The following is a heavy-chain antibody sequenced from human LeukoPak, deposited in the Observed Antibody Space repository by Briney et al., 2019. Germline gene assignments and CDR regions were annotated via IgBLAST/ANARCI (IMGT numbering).Heavy chain of an antibody. J-gene: IGHJ4*02. V-gene: IGHV3-23*01. CDR1: GFTFSSFA. Sequence: GGSLRLSCAAPGFTFSSFAMSWVRQAPGKGLEWVPGISGSGGSTYYADSVKGRFTISRDNSKNTLYLQVNSLRADDTAVYYCARHYGSGSSSYFDYWGQGTLVTVSS. CDR3: ARHYGSGSSSYFDY. CDR2: ISGSGGST. D-gene: IGHD3-10*01.